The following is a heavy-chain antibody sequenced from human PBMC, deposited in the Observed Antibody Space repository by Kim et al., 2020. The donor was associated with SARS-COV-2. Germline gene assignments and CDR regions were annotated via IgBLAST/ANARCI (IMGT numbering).Heavy chain of an antibody. J-gene: IGHJ6*02. CDR3: TRDRVADARVWEYYYGMDV. CDR1: GFDFDDYG. CDR2: IKWNDGTT. Sequence: PGGSLRLSCVTSGFDFDDYGMSWVRQAPGKGLEWVSGIKWNDGTTRYADSVKGRFTISRDNAKNSVYLQMNSLRAEDTAFYHCTRDRVADARVWEYYYGMDVWGLGTTVIVSS. V-gene: IGHV3-20*01. D-gene: IGHD6-19*01.